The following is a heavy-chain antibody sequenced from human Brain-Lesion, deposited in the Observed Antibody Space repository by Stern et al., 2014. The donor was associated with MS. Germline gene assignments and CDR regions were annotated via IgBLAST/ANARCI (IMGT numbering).Heavy chain of an antibody. CDR3: AGEEDIRYCSGGSCTGNWFDP. Sequence: VELEESGPGLVKPSETLSLTCTVAGGSVSSTSYAWAWIRQPPGKGLEWIGAIYYIGNTSYRPSLKSRLTLSLDTPKNQFSLQLGFVTAADTAVYYCAGEEDIRYCSGGSCTGNWFDPWGQGTLVTVSS. CDR1: GGSVSSTSYA. CDR2: IYYIGNT. J-gene: IGHJ5*02. D-gene: IGHD2-15*01. V-gene: IGHV4-39*01.